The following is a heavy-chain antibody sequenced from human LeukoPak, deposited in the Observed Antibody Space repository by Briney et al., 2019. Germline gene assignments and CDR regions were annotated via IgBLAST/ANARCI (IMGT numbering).Heavy chain of an antibody. CDR3: ARDNSVEDTAWWFDP. CDR1: GYTFTSYG. J-gene: IGHJ5*02. Sequence: GASVKVSCKASGYTFTSYGISWVRQAPGQGLEWMGWISGYNGNTNYAQQKLQGRVTMTTDTSISTAYMELSRLRPDDTAVYYCARDNSVEDTAWWFDPWGQGTLVTVSP. D-gene: IGHD4-23*01. V-gene: IGHV1-18*01. CDR2: ISGYNGNT.